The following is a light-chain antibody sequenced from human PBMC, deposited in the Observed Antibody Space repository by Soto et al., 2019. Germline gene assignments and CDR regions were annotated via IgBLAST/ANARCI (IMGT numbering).Light chain of an antibody. CDR2: GAS. Sequence: EIVMTQSPATLSVSPGDRATLSCRASQSVSSNLAWYQQKPGQAPRLLIYGASTRAPGAPAGFTGSGSGTEFTLTINSLQSEDFAVYYGHQYDKWPVTFGGGNKVEVK. CDR3: HQYDKWPVT. CDR1: QSVSSN. J-gene: IGKJ4*01. V-gene: IGKV3-15*01.